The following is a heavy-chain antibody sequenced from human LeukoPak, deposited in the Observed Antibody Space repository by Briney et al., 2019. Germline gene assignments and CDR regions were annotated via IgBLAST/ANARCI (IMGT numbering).Heavy chain of an antibody. Sequence: HPGGSLRLSCAASGFTVSSNYMSWVRQAPGKGLEWVSVIYSGGSTYYADSVKGRFTISRDNSKNTLYLQMNSLRAEDTAVYYCAKDQGRIAAAGDYWGQGTLVTVSS. CDR1: GFTVSSNY. J-gene: IGHJ4*02. CDR3: AKDQGRIAAAGDY. V-gene: IGHV3-53*01. CDR2: IYSGGST. D-gene: IGHD6-13*01.